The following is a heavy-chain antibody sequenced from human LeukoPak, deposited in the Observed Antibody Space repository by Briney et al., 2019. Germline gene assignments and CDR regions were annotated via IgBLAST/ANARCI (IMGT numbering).Heavy chain of an antibody. V-gene: IGHV3-53*01. CDR1: GFTFSSYG. CDR2: ISSGGST. J-gene: IGHJ4*02. D-gene: IGHD4-17*01. Sequence: GRSLRLSCAASGFTFSSYGMHWVRQAPGKGLEWVSVISSGGSTYYADSVKGRFTISRDNSKNTLYLQMNILTAEDTAVYYCARSPYADHFDYWGQGTLVTVSS. CDR3: ARSPYADHFDY.